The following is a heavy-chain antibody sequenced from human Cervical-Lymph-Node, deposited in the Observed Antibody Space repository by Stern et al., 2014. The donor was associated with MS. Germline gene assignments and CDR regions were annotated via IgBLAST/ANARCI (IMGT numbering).Heavy chain of an antibody. D-gene: IGHD2-15*01. CDR1: GGSISSGSYY. CDR2: IYSGGTT. V-gene: IGHV4-61*02. CDR3: ARLRCSDRNCYSYYFDY. J-gene: IGHJ4*02. Sequence: QLQLQESGPGLVKPSKTLSLTCSVSGGSISSGSYYWSWIRQPAGKELEWIGHIYSGGTTNSTPPLKMRAPISLATSRTPSSRKLTPLTAADTAVYYCARLRCSDRNCYSYYFDYWGQGTLVTVSS.